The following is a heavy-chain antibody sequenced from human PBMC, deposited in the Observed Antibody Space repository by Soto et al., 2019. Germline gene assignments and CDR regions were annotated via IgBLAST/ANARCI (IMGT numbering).Heavy chain of an antibody. J-gene: IGHJ4*02. CDR1: GFTFSGYW. CDR3: ARELASYNDY. CDR2: IDGDGSRT. V-gene: IGHV3-74*01. D-gene: IGHD1-1*01. Sequence: GSLRLSCAASGFTFSGYWMHWVRQAPGKGLVWVSRIDGDGSRTNYADSVKGRFTISRDNAKNTLYLQMNSLRAEDTAVYYCARELASYNDYWGQGTLVTVS.